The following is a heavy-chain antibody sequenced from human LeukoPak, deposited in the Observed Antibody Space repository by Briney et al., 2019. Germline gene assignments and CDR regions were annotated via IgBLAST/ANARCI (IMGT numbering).Heavy chain of an antibody. D-gene: IGHD3-9*01. CDR2: IYYSGST. CDR1: GGSISSGDYY. Sequence: PSETLSLTCTVSGGSISSGDYYWSWIRQPPGKGLEWIGYIYYSGSTYYNPSLKSRVTISVDTSKNQFSLKLSSVTAADTAVYYCARLSHYDILNWFDPWGQGTLVTVSS. J-gene: IGHJ5*02. CDR3: ARLSHYDILNWFDP. V-gene: IGHV4-30-4*01.